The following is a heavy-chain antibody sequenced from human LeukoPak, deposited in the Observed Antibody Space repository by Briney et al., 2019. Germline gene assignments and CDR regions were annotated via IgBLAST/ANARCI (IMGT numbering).Heavy chain of an antibody. V-gene: IGHV4-59*08. D-gene: IGHD6-13*01. CDR3: ARMESSSWYYFDY. CDR1: DGSISSYY. J-gene: IGHJ4*02. CDR2: VSYSGST. Sequence: SETLSLTCTVSDGSISSYYWSWIRQPPGKGLEWIGYVSYSGSTNYDPSLKSRVTISVDTSKNQFSLKLSSVTAADTAVYYCARMESSSWYYFDYWGQGTLVTVSS.